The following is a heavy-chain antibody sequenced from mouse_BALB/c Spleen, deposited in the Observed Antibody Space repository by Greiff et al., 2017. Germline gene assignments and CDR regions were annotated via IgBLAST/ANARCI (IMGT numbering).Heavy chain of an antibody. V-gene: IGHV1S81*02. CDR3: TRGGFGYYGYYCDD. CDR2: INPSNGGT. D-gene: IGHD2-3*01. Sequence: VQLQQPGAELVKPGASVKLSCKASGYTFTSYYMYWVKQRPGQGLEWIGEINPSNGGTNFNEKFKSKATLTVDKSSSTAYIQLSSLTSEDSAVYYCTRGGFGYYGYYCDDWGQGTTLTVSA. J-gene: IGHJ2*01. CDR1: GYTFTSYY.